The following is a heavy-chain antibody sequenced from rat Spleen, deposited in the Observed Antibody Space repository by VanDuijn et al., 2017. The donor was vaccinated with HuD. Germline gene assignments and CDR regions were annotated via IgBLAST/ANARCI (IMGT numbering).Heavy chain of an antibody. V-gene: IGHV5-29*01. CDR1: GFTFSDFG. Sequence: EVQLVESGGCLVQPGRSLKFSCAASGFTFSDFGMAWVRQAPTKGLEWVATISYGDSSGHSSTYYRDSVKGRFTLSRDNAKSSLYLQMDSLRSEDTATYYCARGYVMDAWGRGASVTVSS. CDR3: ARGYVMDA. J-gene: IGHJ4*01. CDR2: ISYGDSSGHSST.